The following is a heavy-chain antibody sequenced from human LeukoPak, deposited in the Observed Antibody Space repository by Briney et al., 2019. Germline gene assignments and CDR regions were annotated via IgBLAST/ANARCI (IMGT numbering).Heavy chain of an antibody. CDR1: GFTVITND. CDR2: LCDGNT. V-gene: IGHV3-53*01. Sequence: GGSLRLSCTASGFTVITNDMTWVRQAPGKGLEWVSVLCDGNTKYADSEQGRFTISRDNSKNTLYLEMNSLSPDDTAVYYCARGVEPLAANTLAYWGQGTLVTVSS. D-gene: IGHD1-14*01. CDR3: ARGVEPLAANTLAY. J-gene: IGHJ4*02.